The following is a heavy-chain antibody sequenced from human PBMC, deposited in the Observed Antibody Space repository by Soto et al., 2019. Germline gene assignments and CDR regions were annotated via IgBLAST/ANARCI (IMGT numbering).Heavy chain of an antibody. J-gene: IGHJ4*02. CDR3: ATTPYDFWSGYYPRYFDY. D-gene: IGHD3-3*01. Sequence: ETLSLTCTVSGASISGSSYCWGWIRQPPRTRLEWIGAIYYTGSTYYSPSLKSRVTVSVDTSENQFSLKLSSVTAADTAVYYCATTPYDFWSGYYPRYFDYWGLGTLVTVSS. V-gene: IGHV4-39*01. CDR2: IYYTGST. CDR1: GASISGSSYC.